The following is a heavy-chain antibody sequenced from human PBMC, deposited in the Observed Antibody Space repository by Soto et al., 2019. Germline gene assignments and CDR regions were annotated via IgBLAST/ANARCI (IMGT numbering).Heavy chain of an antibody. J-gene: IGHJ5*02. CDR1: GGSISSGGYS. CDR3: ASGRSRSYGDYTHTCWFDP. V-gene: IGHV4-30-2*01. CDR2: IYHSGST. Sequence: QLQLQESGSGLVKPSQTLSLTCAVSGGSISSGGYSWSWIRQPPGKGLEWIGYIYHSGSTYYNPSLKSRVTISVDRSKNQFSLKLSSVTAADTAVYYCASGRSRSYGDYTHTCWFDPWGQGTLVTVSS. D-gene: IGHD4-17*01.